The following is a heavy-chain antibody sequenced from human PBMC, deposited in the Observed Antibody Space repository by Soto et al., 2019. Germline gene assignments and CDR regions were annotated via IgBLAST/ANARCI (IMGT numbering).Heavy chain of an antibody. J-gene: IGHJ4*02. Sequence: SETLSLTCTVSGGSISSGGYYWSWIRQHPGKGLEWIGYIYYSGSTYYNPSLKSRVTISVDTSKNQFSLKLSSVTAADTAVYYCARGSALWFGESYLFDYWGQGTLVTLSS. CDR2: IYYSGST. CDR1: GGSISSGGYY. D-gene: IGHD3-10*01. CDR3: ARGSALWFGESYLFDY. V-gene: IGHV4-31*03.